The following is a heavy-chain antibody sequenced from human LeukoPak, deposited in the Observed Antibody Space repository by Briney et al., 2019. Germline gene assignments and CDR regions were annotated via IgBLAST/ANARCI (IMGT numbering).Heavy chain of an antibody. CDR2: ISSTGNFV. J-gene: IGHJ4*02. CDR3: AGLGDFTYYYDSSGYPFDY. D-gene: IGHD3-22*01. CDR1: GFTFNSYS. V-gene: IGHV3-21*06. Sequence: GGSLRLSCAASGFTFNSYSMNWVRQAPGKGLEWVSSISSTGNFVHYADSVKGRFTISRDNARNSLYLQMDSLRGEDTAVYYCAGLGDFTYYYDSSGYPFDYWGQGTLVTVSS.